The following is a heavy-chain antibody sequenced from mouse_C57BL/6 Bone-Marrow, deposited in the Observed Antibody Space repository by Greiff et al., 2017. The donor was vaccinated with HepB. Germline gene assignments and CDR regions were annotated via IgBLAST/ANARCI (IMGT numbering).Heavy chain of an antibody. CDR2: ISSGSSTI. CDR1: GFTFSDYG. J-gene: IGHJ2*01. Sequence: EVKLVESGGGLVKPGGSLKLSCAASGFTFSDYGMHWVRQAPEKGLEWVAYISSGSSTIYYADTVKGRFTISRDNAKNTLLLQMTSLRSEDTAMYYCAKGTDYFDYWGQGTTLTVSS. CDR3: AKGTDYFDY. D-gene: IGHD2-14*01. V-gene: IGHV5-17*01.